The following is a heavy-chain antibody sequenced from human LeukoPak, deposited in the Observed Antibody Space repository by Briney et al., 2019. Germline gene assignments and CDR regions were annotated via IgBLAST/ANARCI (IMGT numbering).Heavy chain of an antibody. CDR3: ARDNSGSGSYIQLDY. CDR2: TSSDGGNK. Sequence: GGSLRLSCAVSGFIFSSYAMYWVSQAPGKGREWVAITSSDGGNKYYADSVKGRFTISRDNSKNTLYLQMNSLRTEDTAVYYCARDNSGSGSYIQLDYWGQGTRVTVSS. V-gene: IGHV3-30-3*01. D-gene: IGHD3-10*01. J-gene: IGHJ4*02. CDR1: GFIFSSYA.